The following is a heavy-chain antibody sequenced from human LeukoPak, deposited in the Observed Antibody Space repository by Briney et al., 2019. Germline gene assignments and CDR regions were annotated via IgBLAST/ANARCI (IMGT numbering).Heavy chain of an antibody. V-gene: IGHV3-23*01. CDR1: GFTFSNYA. CDR3: AKDHVRGSITGTTVDY. CDR2: IRGSGDST. J-gene: IGHJ4*02. Sequence: GGSLRLSCAASGFTFSNYAMNWVRQAPGKGLEWVSAIRGSGDSTYYADSVKGRFTISRDNSKSTLYLQMNSLRADDTAVYYCAKDHVRGSITGTTVDYWGQGTLVTVSS. D-gene: IGHD1-7*01.